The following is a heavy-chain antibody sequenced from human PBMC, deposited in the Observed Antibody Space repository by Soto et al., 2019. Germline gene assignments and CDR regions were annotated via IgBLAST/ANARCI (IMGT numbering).Heavy chain of an antibody. J-gene: IGHJ3*02. CDR3: ARDVSPGSSGWYFDAFDI. CDR1: GFTFSNYW. D-gene: IGHD6-13*01. CDR2: IKRDGSGG. Sequence: QLVESGGGLVQPGGSLRLSCAASGFTFSNYWMTWVRQAPGKGLEWVANIKRDGSGGSYLDSVRGRFTVSRDNARNPLYLQMNSLRAEDTALYYCARDVSPGSSGWYFDAFDIWGQGTMVTVSS. V-gene: IGHV3-7*01.